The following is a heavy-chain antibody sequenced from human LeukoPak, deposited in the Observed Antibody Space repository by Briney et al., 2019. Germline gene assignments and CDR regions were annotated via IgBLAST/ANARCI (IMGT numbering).Heavy chain of an antibody. J-gene: IGHJ4*02. CDR2: ISLSGVT. Sequence: SGTLSLTCGVSGGSISSTNWWSWVRQPPGQGLEWIGEISLSGVTNYNPSLKSRVTMSLDRSKNHLSLTLTSVTAADSAVYYCSRESGAFSPFGYWGQGTLVTVSS. CDR1: GGSISSTNW. CDR3: SRESGAFSPFGY. D-gene: IGHD1-26*01. V-gene: IGHV4-4*02.